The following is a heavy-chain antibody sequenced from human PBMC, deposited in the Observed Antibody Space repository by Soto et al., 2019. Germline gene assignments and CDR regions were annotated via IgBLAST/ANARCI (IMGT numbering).Heavy chain of an antibody. CDR3: ARDFYEHMDTAMVPFDY. D-gene: IGHD5-18*01. Sequence: VASVKVSCKASGYTFTSYGISWVRQAPGQGLEWMGWISAYNGNTNYAQKLQGRVTMTTDTSTSTAYMELRSLRSDDTAVYYCARDFYEHMDTAMVPFDYWGQGTLVTVSS. CDR1: GYTFTSYG. V-gene: IGHV1-18*04. CDR2: ISAYNGNT. J-gene: IGHJ4*02.